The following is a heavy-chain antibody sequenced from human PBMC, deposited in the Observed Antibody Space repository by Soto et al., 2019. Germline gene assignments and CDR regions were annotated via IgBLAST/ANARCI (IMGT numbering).Heavy chain of an antibody. V-gene: IGHV1-69*06. CDR2: IIPIFGTA. Sequence: GASVKVSCKASGGTFSSYAISWVRQAPGQGLEWMGGIIPIFGTANYAQKFQGRVTITADKSTSTAYMELSSLRSEDTAVYYCARVVVVVPDAFRGGMDVWGQGTTVTVSS. CDR1: GGTFSSYA. CDR3: ARVVVVVPDAFRGGMDV. J-gene: IGHJ6*02. D-gene: IGHD2-2*01.